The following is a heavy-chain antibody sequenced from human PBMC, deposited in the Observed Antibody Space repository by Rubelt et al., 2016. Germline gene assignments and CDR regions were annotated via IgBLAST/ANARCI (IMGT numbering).Heavy chain of an antibody. CDR2: IDHSGST. CDR1: GGSFSGYS. CDR3: ARGRTRYYYDSSGYYYFDY. V-gene: IGHV4-34*01. D-gene: IGHD3-22*01. Sequence: QVQLQQWGAGLVKPSETLSLTCAVYGGSFSGYSWTWIRQPPGKGLEWLGEIDHSGSTNYNPSLKSRVTISVDTSKNQFSRKLSAVTAADTAVYYCARGRTRYYYDSSGYYYFDYWGQGTLVTVSS. J-gene: IGHJ4*02.